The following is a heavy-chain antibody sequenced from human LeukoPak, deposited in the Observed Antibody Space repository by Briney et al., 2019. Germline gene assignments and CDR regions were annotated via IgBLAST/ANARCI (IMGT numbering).Heavy chain of an antibody. CDR3: ARVGYDYVWGSYRYYFDY. D-gene: IGHD3-16*02. CDR2: INHSGST. Sequence: SETLSLTCAVYGGSFSGYYWSWIRQPPGKGLEWIGEINHSGSTNYNPSLKSRVTISVDTSKNQFSLKLSSVTAADTAVYYCARVGYDYVWGSYRYYFDYWGQGTLVTVSS. J-gene: IGHJ4*02. V-gene: IGHV4-34*01. CDR1: GGSFSGYY.